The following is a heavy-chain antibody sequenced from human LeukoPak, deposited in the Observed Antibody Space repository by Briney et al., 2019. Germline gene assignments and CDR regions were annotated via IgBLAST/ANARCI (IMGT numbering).Heavy chain of an antibody. D-gene: IGHD3-10*01. CDR1: GGSVTIGSYY. V-gene: IGHV4-61*01. J-gene: IGHJ5*02. CDR2: IYYSGNT. Sequence: PSETLSLTCTVSGGSVTIGSYYWSWIRQPPGKGLEWIGCIYYSGNTDYNPSLKSRVTISVDTSKNQFSLKLNSVTAADTAVYFYARVYYYSSYWLDPWGQGTLVTVSS. CDR3: ARVYYYSSYWLDP.